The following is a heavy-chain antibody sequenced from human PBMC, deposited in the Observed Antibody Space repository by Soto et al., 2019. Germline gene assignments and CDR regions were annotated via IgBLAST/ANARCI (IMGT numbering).Heavy chain of an antibody. V-gene: IGHV1-18*01. CDR2: INPYNGNT. Sequence: QVQLVQSGAEVKKPGASVKVSCKASGYTFTSYGISWVRQAPGQGLEWMGWINPYNGNTNYAQKRQGRVTMTTDTSTNTAYRELRSLRSDDTAVYYCARDWFGIDYWGQGTLVTVSS. D-gene: IGHD3-16*01. J-gene: IGHJ4*02. CDR1: GYTFTSYG. CDR3: ARDWFGIDY.